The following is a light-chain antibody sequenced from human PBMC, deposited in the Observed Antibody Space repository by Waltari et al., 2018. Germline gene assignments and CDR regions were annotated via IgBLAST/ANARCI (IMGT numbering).Light chain of an antibody. J-gene: IGKJ2*01. Sequence: EVLMTQSPATLSVSPGERATLSCLASQSISRNLAWYQQKPGQAPRLLIYGASTRAPGIPARFSGSGSGTEFTLSISSVQSEDFGVYYCQQYNNWRTFGQGTKLEI. V-gene: IGKV3D-15*01. CDR3: QQYNNWRT. CDR2: GAS. CDR1: QSISRN.